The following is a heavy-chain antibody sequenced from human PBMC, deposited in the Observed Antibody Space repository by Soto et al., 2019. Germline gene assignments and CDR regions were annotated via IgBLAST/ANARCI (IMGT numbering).Heavy chain of an antibody. Sequence: GESLKISCAASGFTFSSYGMHWVRQAPGKGLEWVAVISYDGSNKYYADSVKGRFTISRDNSKNTLYLQMNSLRAEDTAVYYCAKGFDWLSPVDYWGQGTLVTVSS. CDR3: AKGFDWLSPVDY. J-gene: IGHJ4*02. CDR1: GFTFSSYG. CDR2: ISYDGSNK. V-gene: IGHV3-30*18. D-gene: IGHD3-9*01.